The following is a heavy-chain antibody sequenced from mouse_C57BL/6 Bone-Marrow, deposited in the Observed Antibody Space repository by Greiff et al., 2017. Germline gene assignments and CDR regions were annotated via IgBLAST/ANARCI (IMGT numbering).Heavy chain of an antibody. D-gene: IGHD3-2*02. Sequence: VQLQQSDAELVKPGASVKISCKASGYTFTDHTIHWMKQRPEQGLEWIGYIYPRDGSTKYNEKFKGKATLTADKSSSTAYMQLNSLTSEDSAVYFCARELDSSGRYYYAMDYWGQGTSVTVSS. J-gene: IGHJ4*01. CDR2: IYPRDGST. CDR1: GYTFTDHT. CDR3: ARELDSSGRYYYAMDY. V-gene: IGHV1-78*01.